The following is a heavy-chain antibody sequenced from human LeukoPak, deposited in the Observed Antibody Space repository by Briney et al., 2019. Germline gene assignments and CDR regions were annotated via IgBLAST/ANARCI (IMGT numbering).Heavy chain of an antibody. D-gene: IGHD3-10*01. J-gene: IGHJ4*02. CDR2: ISGNCGST. CDR3: AKRRADYYGSGRGLNYFDY. V-gene: IGHV3-23*01. CDR1: GFTFTSYA. Sequence: GGSLRLSCAASGFTFTSYAMSWVRQAPGKGLEWVSAISGNCGSTYYADSVKGRFTISRDNSKNTLYLQMNSLRAEDTAIYYCAKRRADYYGSGRGLNYFDYWGQGTLVTVSS.